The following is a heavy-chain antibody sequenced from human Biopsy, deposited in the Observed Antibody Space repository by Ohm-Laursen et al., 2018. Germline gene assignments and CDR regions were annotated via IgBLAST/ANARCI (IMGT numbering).Heavy chain of an antibody. J-gene: IGHJ2*01. CDR2: IYNTGDT. V-gene: IGHV4-59*08. CDR3: ARRSAANWYFNL. Sequence: TLSLTCTVSGGSITSYSWSWIRQPPGKGLEPIGYIYNTGDTTYTPSLQSRVTISLDTSNNQLSLGLRRVTAADAAVYYCARRSAANWYFNLWGRGTLVTVSS. D-gene: IGHD6-25*01. CDR1: GGSITSYS.